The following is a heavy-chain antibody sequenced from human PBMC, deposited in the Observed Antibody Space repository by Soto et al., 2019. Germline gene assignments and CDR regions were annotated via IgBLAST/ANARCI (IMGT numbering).Heavy chain of an antibody. CDR3: ATNGGGYCSGGSCYAGYYYYYGMDV. D-gene: IGHD2-15*01. V-gene: IGHV1-46*01. CDR2: INPSGGST. J-gene: IGHJ6*02. CDR1: GYTFTSYY. Sequence: ASVKVSCKASGYTFTSYYMHWVRQAPGQGLEWMGIINPSGGSTSYAQKFQGRVTMTRDTSTSTVYMELSSLRSEDTAVYYCATNGGGYCSGGSCYAGYYYYYGMDVWG.